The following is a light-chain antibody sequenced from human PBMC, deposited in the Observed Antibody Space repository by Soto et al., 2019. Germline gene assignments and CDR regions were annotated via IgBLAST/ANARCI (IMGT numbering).Light chain of an antibody. CDR2: AAS. V-gene: IGKV1-27*01. CDR1: QAIGNY. J-gene: IGKJ3*01. CDR3: QKYNGLPLT. Sequence: DIPVTQFTSSLSASVGDRITITCRASQAIGNYLAWYQQKPGKVPKLLIYAASTLQSGVPSRFSGSQSGTDFTLTVSSLQPEDVATYYCQKYNGLPLTFGPGTKVEIK.